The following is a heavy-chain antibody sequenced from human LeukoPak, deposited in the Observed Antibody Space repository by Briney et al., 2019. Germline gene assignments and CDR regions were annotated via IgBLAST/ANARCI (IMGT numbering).Heavy chain of an antibody. D-gene: IGHD6-19*01. CDR2: IKQDGSEK. CDR3: ARGPVAGPSTYYYYYMDV. CDR1: GFTFSSYW. J-gene: IGHJ6*03. Sequence: PGGSLRLSCAASGFTFSSYWMSWVRQAPGKGLEWVANIKQDGSEKYYVDSVKGRFTISRDNAKNSLYLQMNSLRAEDTAVYYCARGPVAGPSTYYYYYMDVWGKGTTVTVSS. V-gene: IGHV3-7*01.